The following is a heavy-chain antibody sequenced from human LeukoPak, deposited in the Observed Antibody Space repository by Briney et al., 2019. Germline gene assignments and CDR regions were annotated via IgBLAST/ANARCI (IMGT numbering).Heavy chain of an antibody. Sequence: KPGGSLRLSCAASGFTFSSYSMSWVRQAPGKGLEWVSSISSSGTYLYYADSVKGRFTISRDNAKNSLSLQMNSLRVEDTAVYYCVRDPSEASHPYYFDYWGQGTLVTVSS. CDR3: VRDPSEASHPYYFDY. CDR1: GFTFSSYS. CDR2: ISSSGTYL. V-gene: IGHV3-21*01. D-gene: IGHD2-2*01. J-gene: IGHJ4*02.